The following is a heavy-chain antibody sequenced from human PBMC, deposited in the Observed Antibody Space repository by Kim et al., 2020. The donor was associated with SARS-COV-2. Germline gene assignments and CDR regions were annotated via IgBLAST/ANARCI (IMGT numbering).Heavy chain of an antibody. CDR2: ISSSSTI. CDR1: GFTFSSYS. Sequence: GGSLRLSCADSGFTFSSYSMNWVRQAPVKGLEWVSYISSSSTIYYADSVKGRFTISRDNAKNSLYLQMNSLRDEDTAVYYCARVPNFDWLLLHFYYGVDVWGQRTTVTVSS. D-gene: IGHD3-9*01. J-gene: IGHJ6*02. CDR3: ARVPNFDWLLLHFYYGVDV. V-gene: IGHV3-48*02.